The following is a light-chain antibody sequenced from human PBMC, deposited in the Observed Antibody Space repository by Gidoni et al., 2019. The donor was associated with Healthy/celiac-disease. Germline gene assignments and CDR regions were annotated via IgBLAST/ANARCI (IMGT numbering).Light chain of an antibody. CDR3: QQRSNWPTWT. J-gene: IGKJ1*01. CDR2: DAS. Sequence: EIVLTQSPATLSLSPGERATLSCRASQSVSSYLAWYQQKPSQAPRLLIYDASNRATGIPARFSASGSGTDFTLTISSLEPEDFAVYYCQQRSNWPTWTFGQGTKVEIK. V-gene: IGKV3-11*01. CDR1: QSVSSY.